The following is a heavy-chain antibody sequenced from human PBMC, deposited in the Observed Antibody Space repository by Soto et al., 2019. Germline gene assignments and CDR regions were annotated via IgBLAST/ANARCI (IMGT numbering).Heavy chain of an antibody. V-gene: IGHV4-34*01. CDR2: INHSGST. J-gene: IGHJ4*02. CDR3: ARGGRQWLPGGFFGY. CDR1: GGSFSGYY. Sequence: SETLSLTCAVYGGSFSGYYWSWIRQPPGKGLEWIGEINHSGSTNYNPSLKSRVTISVDTSKNQFSLKLSSVTAADTAVYYCARGGRQWLPGGFFGYWGQGTLVTVSS. D-gene: IGHD6-19*01.